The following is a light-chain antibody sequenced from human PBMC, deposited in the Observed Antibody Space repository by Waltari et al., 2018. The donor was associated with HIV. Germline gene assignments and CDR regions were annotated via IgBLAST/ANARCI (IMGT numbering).Light chain of an antibody. J-gene: IGLJ2*01. Sequence: SVLTQPPSASGTPGQRATISCFGSNSNIGSNYVYWYQQLPGMAPKLLIYKNNQRPSGVPDRFSGSKSGTSASLAISGLRSEDEADYYCAAWDDRLNLVFGGGTKLTVL. CDR2: KNN. V-gene: IGLV1-47*01. CDR1: NSNIGSNY. CDR3: AAWDDRLNLV.